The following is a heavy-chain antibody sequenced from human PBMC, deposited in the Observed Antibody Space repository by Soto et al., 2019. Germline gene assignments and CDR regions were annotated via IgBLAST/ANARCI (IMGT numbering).Heavy chain of an antibody. CDR2: ISGSGGET. V-gene: IGHV3-48*03. CDR3: ATAPWNNAY. CDR1: GFTFNIYE. D-gene: IGHD1-1*01. Sequence: EVQLVESGGGLVQPGGSLRLSCAASGFTFNIYEMNWVRQAPGKGLGWGAYISGSGGETYYADSVKGRFTVSRDNAKNSLFLQMNNLRVEDTAVYYCATAPWNNAYCGQGTLVTVSS. J-gene: IGHJ4*02.